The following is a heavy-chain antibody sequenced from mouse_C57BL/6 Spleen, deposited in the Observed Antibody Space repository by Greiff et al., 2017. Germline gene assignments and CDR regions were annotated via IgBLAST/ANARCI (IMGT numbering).Heavy chain of an antibody. CDR1: GYTFTSYW. CDR3: ARGVTGNAWFAY. CDR2: IYPSDSET. J-gene: IGHJ3*01. V-gene: IGHV1-61*01. D-gene: IGHD4-1*01. Sequence: QVQLQQPGAELVRPGSSVKLFCKASGYTFTSYWMDWVKQRPGQGLEWIGNIYPSDSETHYNQKFKDKATLTVDKSSSTAYMQLSSLTSEDSAVYYCARGVTGNAWFAYWGQGTLVTVSA.